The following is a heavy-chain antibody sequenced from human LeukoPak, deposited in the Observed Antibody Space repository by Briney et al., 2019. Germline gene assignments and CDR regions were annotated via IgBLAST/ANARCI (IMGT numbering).Heavy chain of an antibody. D-gene: IGHD3-10*01. CDR2: ISYDGSNK. CDR3: AKGLGRYGSDPVDAFDI. V-gene: IGHV3-30*18. Sequence: PGSSLRLSCAASGFTFSSYGMHWVRQAPGKGLEWVAVISYDGSNKYYADSVKGRFTISRDNSKNTLYLQMNSLRAEDTAVYYCAKGLGRYGSDPVDAFDIWGQGTMVTVSS. J-gene: IGHJ3*02. CDR1: GFTFSSYG.